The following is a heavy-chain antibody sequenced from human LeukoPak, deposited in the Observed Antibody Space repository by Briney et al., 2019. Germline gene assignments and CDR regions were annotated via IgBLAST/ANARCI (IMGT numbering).Heavy chain of an antibody. J-gene: IGHJ6*04. CDR1: GFTSSSYE. D-gene: IGHD3-10*02. V-gene: IGHV3-48*03. Sequence: GGSLRLSCAASGFTSSSYEMNCGRQAPGKGLEWVSYISSSGSTIYYADSVKGRFTISRDNAKNSLYLQMNSLRAEDTAVYYCAELGITMIGGVWGKGTTVTISS. CDR3: AELGITMIGGV. CDR2: ISSSGSTI.